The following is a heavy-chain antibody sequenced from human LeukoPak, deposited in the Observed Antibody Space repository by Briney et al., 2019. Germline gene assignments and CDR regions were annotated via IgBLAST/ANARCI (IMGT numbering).Heavy chain of an antibody. J-gene: IGHJ4*02. D-gene: IGHD3-16*01. CDR2: LYSDSRT. CDR1: GLSVSSNY. CDR3: ARRPTLGYGDMYFDY. V-gene: IGHV3-53*01. Sequence: GGSLTLSCVVSGLSVSSNYMAWVRHAPGKGLEWVSVLYSDSRTYYADFVKGRFTISRDNSKNTVYLQMSSLRAEDTAVYYCARRPTLGYGDMYFDYWGQGTLVTASS.